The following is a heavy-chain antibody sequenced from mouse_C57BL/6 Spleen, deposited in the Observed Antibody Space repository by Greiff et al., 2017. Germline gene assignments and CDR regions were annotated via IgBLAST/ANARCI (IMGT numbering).Heavy chain of an antibody. V-gene: IGHV1-59*01. Sequence: QVQLQQPGAELVRPGTSVKLSCKASGYTFTSYWMHWVKQRPGQGLEWIGVIDPSDSYTNYNQKFKGKAKLTVDTSSSTAYMQLSSLTSEDSAVYYCARGRSNNGSSPFAYWGQGTLVTVSA. CDR2: IDPSDSYT. CDR1: GYTFTSYW. D-gene: IGHD1-1*01. J-gene: IGHJ3*01. CDR3: ARGRSNNGSSPFAY.